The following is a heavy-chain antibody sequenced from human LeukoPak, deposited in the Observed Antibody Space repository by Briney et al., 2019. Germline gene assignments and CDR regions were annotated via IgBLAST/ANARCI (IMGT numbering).Heavy chain of an antibody. J-gene: IGHJ3*02. CDR1: GGSINNYY. CDR2: IYTRVST. D-gene: IGHD2-15*01. V-gene: IGHV4-4*07. CDR3: ARGRYCSADICSGGDAFDS. Sequence: SETLSLTCTVSGGSINNYYWSWIRQPAGKGLEWIGRIYTRVSTNYNPSLKRRVTMSVDTSKNQFSLKLSSVTAADTAVYYCARGRYCSADICSGGDAFDSWGQGTMVSVSS.